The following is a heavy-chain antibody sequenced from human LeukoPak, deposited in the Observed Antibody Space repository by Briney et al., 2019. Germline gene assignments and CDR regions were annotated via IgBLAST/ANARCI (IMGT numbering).Heavy chain of an antibody. CDR3: AKNRGNYYYYMDV. D-gene: IGHD1-14*01. J-gene: IGHJ6*03. V-gene: IGHV3-43D*03. CDR2: ISWDGGST. Sequence: GGSLRLSCAAAGFTFDDYAMDWVRQAPGKGLGWVSLISWDGGSTYYADSVKGRFTISRDNSKNSLYLQMNSLRAEDTALYYCAKNRGNYYYYMDVWSKGTTVTVSS. CDR1: GFTFDDYA.